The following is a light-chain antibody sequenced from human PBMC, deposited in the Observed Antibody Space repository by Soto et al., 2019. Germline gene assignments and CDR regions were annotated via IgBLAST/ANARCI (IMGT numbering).Light chain of an antibody. CDR2: RDR. Sequence: QSVLTQPPSASGTPGQTVTISCSGSDSNVGINYVYWYHQVPGTAPKLLIYRDRQRPSGFPDRFSGSKTATSASLTIGGLRSEDEADYFCAAWDDSLRAVVFGGGTKLTVL. CDR1: DSNVGINY. V-gene: IGLV1-47*01. CDR3: AAWDDSLRAVV. J-gene: IGLJ2*01.